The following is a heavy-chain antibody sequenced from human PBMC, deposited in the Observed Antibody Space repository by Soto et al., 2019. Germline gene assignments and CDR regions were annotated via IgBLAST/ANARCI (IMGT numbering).Heavy chain of an antibody. Sequence: GGSLRLSCAAPGVTFSNNEMSWVRQAPGKGLEWVSYLSTSGSTMYYADSVKGRFTISRDNAKNSVFLQMNSLRAEDTAVYYCARENSPAGLDVRGPGTTVTVS. V-gene: IGHV3-48*03. CDR1: GVTFSNNE. CDR3: ARENSPAGLDV. CDR2: LSTSGSTM. D-gene: IGHD6-13*01. J-gene: IGHJ6*02.